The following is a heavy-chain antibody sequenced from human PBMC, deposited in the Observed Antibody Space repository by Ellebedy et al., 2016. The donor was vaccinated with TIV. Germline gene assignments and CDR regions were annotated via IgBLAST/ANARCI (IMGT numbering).Heavy chain of an antibody. CDR2: ISSGSGGST. D-gene: IGHD3-22*01. Sequence: GESLKISCVAPGFTFSSFAMSWVRQAPGKGLEWVLAISSGSGGSTFYADAVRGRFTVSRDNSKKTLYLQMNSLRAEDTAVYYCAKGRGGGSDSSAPRYYFDYWGLGTLVTVSS. V-gene: IGHV3-23*01. CDR1: GFTFSSFA. CDR3: AKGRGGGSDSSAPRYYFDY. J-gene: IGHJ4*02.